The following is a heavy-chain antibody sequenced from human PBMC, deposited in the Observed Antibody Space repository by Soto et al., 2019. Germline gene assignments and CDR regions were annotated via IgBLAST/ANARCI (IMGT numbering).Heavy chain of an antibody. CDR1: GGTFSSYA. V-gene: IGHV1-69*13. CDR2: IIPIFGTA. J-gene: IGHJ4*02. CDR3: ARGTERQMVRGVTRAFDY. Sequence: ASVKVSCKASGGTFSSYAISWVRQAPGQGLEWMGGIIPIFGTANYAQKFQGRVTITADESTSTAYMELSSLRSEDTAVYYCARGTERQMVRGVTRAFDYWGQGTLVTVSS. D-gene: IGHD3-10*01.